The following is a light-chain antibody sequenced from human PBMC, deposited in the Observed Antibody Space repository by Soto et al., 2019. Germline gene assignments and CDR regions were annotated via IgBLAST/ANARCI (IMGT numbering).Light chain of an antibody. Sequence: QSVLTQPASVSGSPGQSITISCTGTYSDVGGYTYVSWYQQHPGRAPKLLIYDVTQRPSGISNRFSGSKSGNTASLTISGLQAEDEAEYYCTSHSSRSLYVFGTGTKVTVL. CDR3: TSHSSRSLYV. V-gene: IGLV2-14*03. CDR1: YSDVGGYTY. CDR2: DVT. J-gene: IGLJ1*01.